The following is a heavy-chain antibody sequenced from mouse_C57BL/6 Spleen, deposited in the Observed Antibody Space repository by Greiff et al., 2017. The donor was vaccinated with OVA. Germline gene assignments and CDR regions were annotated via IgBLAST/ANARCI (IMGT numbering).Heavy chain of an antibody. CDR2: IYPCSGCT. J-gene: IGHJ1*03. D-gene: IGHD2-1*01. V-gene: IGHV1-55*01. CDR1: GYTFTSYW. Sequence: VQLQQPGAELVKPGASVKLSCKASGYTFTSYWMTWVKQRPGQGLEWIGEIYPCSGCTNYNEKFKSKATLTVDTSSSTAYMQLSSLTSEDSAVYYCARGVTGAGGYFDDWGKGTTVTVSS. CDR3: ARGVTGAGGYFDD.